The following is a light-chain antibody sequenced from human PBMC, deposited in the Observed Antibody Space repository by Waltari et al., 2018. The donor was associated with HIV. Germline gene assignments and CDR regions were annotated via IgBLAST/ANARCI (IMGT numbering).Light chain of an antibody. CDR2: GAS. CDR1: QSVGTN. J-gene: IGKJ1*01. CDR3: QHYSNWPPWT. V-gene: IGKV3-15*01. Sequence: EILMTQFPDTLSVSPGERVTLSCRASQSVGTNLAWYQQQPGQAPRLLIYGASFTATDISDRFSGSGSGTDFTLTINSLQSEDFAVYYCQHYSNWPPWTFGPGTRVEMK.